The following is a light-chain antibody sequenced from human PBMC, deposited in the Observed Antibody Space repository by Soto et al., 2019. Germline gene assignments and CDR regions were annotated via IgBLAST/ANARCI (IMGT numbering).Light chain of an antibody. J-gene: IGKJ1*01. CDR2: DAS. CDR1: QSISTG. CDR3: QNYSTVWV. Sequence: DIQMTQSPSTLSSSVGDRVTITCRASQSISTGLAWYQQKPGKAPNLLIYDASTLESGVPSRFSGSGSGTEFTLTISSLQPDDFATYYCQNYSTVWVLGQGTKVDIK. V-gene: IGKV1-5*01.